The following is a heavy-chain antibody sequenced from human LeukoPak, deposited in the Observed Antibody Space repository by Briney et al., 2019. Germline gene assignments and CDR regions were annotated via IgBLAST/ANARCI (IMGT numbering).Heavy chain of an antibody. D-gene: IGHD5-24*01. Sequence: PGGSLRLSCAASGFTFSSYSMIWVRQAPGKGLEWVSYIVTSGSTIHYADSVKGRFTVSRDNSENSLYLQVNSLTDADTALYFCARVRGPTMATMYFDLWGQGTLVTVSS. CDR2: IVTSGSTI. J-gene: IGHJ4*02. CDR3: ARVRGPTMATMYFDL. CDR1: GFTFSSYS. V-gene: IGHV3-48*02.